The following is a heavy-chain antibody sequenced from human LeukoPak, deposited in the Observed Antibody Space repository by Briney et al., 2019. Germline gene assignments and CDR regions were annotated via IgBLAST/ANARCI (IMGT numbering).Heavy chain of an antibody. Sequence: ASQTLSLTCAISGASVSSNSVAWNWIRQSPARGLEWLGRTYYRSKWNNEYAESVRSRITINPDTSKNQFSLQLDSVTPEDTAVYYCARERYYFDYWGQGTLVTVSS. CDR1: GASVSSNSVA. CDR3: ARERYYFDY. CDR2: TYYRSKWNN. V-gene: IGHV6-1*01. J-gene: IGHJ4*02.